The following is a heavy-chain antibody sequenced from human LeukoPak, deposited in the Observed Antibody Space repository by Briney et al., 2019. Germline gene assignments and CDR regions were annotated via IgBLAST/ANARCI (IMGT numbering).Heavy chain of an antibody. J-gene: IGHJ3*02. CDR1: GFTFSTYG. CDR2: ISYDGSNK. Sequence: GRSLRLSCAASGFTFSTYGMHWVRQAPGKGLEWVAVISYDGSNKYYADSVKGRFAISRDSSKNTPYLQMNSLRAEDTAVYYCAKGSGYYSRDAFDIWGQGTMVTVSS. V-gene: IGHV3-30*18. D-gene: IGHD3-22*01. CDR3: AKGSGYYSRDAFDI.